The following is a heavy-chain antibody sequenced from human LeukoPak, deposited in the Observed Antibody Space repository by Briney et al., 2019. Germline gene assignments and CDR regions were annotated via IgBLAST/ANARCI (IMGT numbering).Heavy chain of an antibody. CDR3: ARERGTYRYYFDY. CDR1: GFTFSSYG. V-gene: IGHV3-30*02. J-gene: IGHJ4*02. D-gene: IGHD1-26*01. Sequence: PGGSLRLSCAASGFTFSSYGMHWVRQAPGKGLEWVAFIRSDGSNKYYADSVKGRFTISRDNAKNSLYLQMNSLRAEDTAVYYCARERGTYRYYFDYWGQGTLVTVSS. CDR2: IRSDGSNK.